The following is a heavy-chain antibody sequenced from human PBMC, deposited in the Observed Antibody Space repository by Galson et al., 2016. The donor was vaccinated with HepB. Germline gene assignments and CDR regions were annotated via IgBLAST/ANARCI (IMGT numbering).Heavy chain of an antibody. D-gene: IGHD3-10*02. V-gene: IGHV4-31*03. J-gene: IGHJ4*02. Sequence: TLSLTCTVSGGSISSGGHYWTWIRQHPVKGLEWIGNMYYSGTTYYNPSLKSRVSISIDKSQNQFSLKLTSVTAADTAVYYCARYVLPWRTFDSWGQGTHVSVSS. CDR1: GGSISSGGHY. CDR3: ARYVLPWRTFDS. CDR2: MYYSGTT.